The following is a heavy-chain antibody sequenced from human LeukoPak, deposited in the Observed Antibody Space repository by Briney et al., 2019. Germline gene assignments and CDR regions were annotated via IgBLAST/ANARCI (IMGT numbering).Heavy chain of an antibody. CDR3: ARDNWIEAHYFDY. Sequence: GGSLRLSCVASGFTFSTYSMNWVRQAPGKGLEWVSFISTSSNYIYYADSVKGRFTISRDNAKNSLYLQMNSLRAEDTAVYYCARDNWIEAHYFDYWGQGTLVTVSS. V-gene: IGHV3-21*01. CDR1: GFTFSTYS. J-gene: IGHJ4*02. CDR2: ISTSSNYI. D-gene: IGHD1-20*01.